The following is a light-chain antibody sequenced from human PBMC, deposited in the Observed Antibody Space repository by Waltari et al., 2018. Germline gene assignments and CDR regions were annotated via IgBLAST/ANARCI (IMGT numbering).Light chain of an antibody. CDR2: KVS. CDR3: MQGTHWPPYT. V-gene: IGKV2-30*02. CDR1: QSLVHSDGNTY. Sequence: DVVMTQSPLSLPVTLGQPASISCRSTQSLVHSDGNTYLNWFQQRPGQSPRRLIYKVSKRDSGVPDRFSGSGSGTDFTLRISRVEAEDVGVYYCMQGTHWPPYTFGRGQSWRSN. J-gene: IGKJ2*01.